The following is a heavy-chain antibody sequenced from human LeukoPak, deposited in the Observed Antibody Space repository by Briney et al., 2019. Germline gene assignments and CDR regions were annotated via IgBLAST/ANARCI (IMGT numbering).Heavy chain of an antibody. V-gene: IGHV3-15*01. D-gene: IGHD2-2*01. CDR3: TTDPNIVVVPAATNDY. Sequence: GGSLRLSCAASGFTFSTAWMSRVRQAPGKGLEWVGRIKSKTDGGTTDYAAPVKGRFTISRDDSKNTLYLQMNSLKTEDTAVYYCTTDPNIVVVPAATNDYWGQGTLVTVSS. J-gene: IGHJ4*02. CDR2: IKSKTDGGTT. CDR1: GFTFSTAW.